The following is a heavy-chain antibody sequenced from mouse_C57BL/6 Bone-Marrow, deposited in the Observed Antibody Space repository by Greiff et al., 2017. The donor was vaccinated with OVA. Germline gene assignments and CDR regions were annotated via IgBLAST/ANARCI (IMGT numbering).Heavy chain of an antibody. J-gene: IGHJ2*02. CDR2: IAPSDSYI. Sequence: VQLQQSGAELVRPGTSVKLSCKASGYTFTNYWMHWVKQRPGQGLEWIGVIAPSDSYINYNQKFKGRATLTVDTSSSTAYMHLSSPTSEDSAVYYCAHYGSRLYLHYWGQGTSLTVSS. V-gene: IGHV1-59*01. CDR3: AHYGSRLYLHY. D-gene: IGHD1-1*01. CDR1: GYTFTNYW.